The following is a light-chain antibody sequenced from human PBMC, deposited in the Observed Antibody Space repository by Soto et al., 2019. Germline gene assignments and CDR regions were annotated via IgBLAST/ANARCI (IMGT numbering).Light chain of an antibody. V-gene: IGKV2-24*01. Sequence: DIVMTQTPLASPVTLGQPASISCRSSQSLVHSDGNTYFSCLQQRPGQPPILLISKISNRFSRVPDRVTGSGAGTDFTLKISRVEDDDVGVYYCMQAKQLPLTFGGGTKVAIQ. J-gene: IGKJ4*01. CDR2: KIS. CDR3: MQAKQLPLT. CDR1: QSLVHSDGNTY.